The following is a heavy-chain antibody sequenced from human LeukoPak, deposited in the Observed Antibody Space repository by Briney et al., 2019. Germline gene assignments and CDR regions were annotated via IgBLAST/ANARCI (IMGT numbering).Heavy chain of an antibody. CDR1: GGSISTYY. J-gene: IGHJ5*02. V-gene: IGHV4-59*01. D-gene: IGHD5-18*01. CDR2: VYYSGGT. Sequence: SETLSLTCTVSGGSISTYYWSWIRQPPGKGLEWIGYVYYSGGTNYNPSLKSRVTMTRDTSISTAYMELSRLRSDDTAVYYCARADSYGRFDPWGQGTLVTVSS. CDR3: ARADSYGRFDP.